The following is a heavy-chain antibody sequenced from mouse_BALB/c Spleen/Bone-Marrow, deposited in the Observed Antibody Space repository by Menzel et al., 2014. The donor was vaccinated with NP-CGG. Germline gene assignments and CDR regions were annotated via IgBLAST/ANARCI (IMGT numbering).Heavy chain of an antibody. J-gene: IGHJ2*01. Sequence: DVKLVESGGGLVQPGGSLRLSCATSGFTFXDYYMNWVRQPPGKALEWLGFIRNKANGYTTEYSASVKGRFTISRDNSQSILYLQMNTLRAEDSATYYCARDKGGILFDYWGQGTTLTVSS. CDR3: ARDKGGILFDY. CDR2: IRNKANGYTT. D-gene: IGHD1-1*02. V-gene: IGHV7-3*02. CDR1: GFTFXDYY.